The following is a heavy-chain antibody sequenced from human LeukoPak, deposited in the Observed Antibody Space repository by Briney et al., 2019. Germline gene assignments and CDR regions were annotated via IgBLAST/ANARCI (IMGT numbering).Heavy chain of an antibody. V-gene: IGHV1-18*01. CDR2: ISPHSHTT. CDR1: VYTFNNYF. CDR3: ARGQSMYY. J-gene: IGHJ4*02. Sequence: ASLKVSCKASVYTFNNYFISCVRQAPEQRLEWVGWISPHSHTTHYAEKVQGRVPMTTDTSTSTVYMELRSLRSDDTAVYFCARGQSMYYWGQGTPVTVSS. D-gene: IGHD2-8*01.